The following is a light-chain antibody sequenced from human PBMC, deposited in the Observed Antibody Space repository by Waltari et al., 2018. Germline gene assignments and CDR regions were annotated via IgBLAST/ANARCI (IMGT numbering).Light chain of an antibody. CDR2: GVN. Sequence: QSALTQPASVSGSPGQSITISCTGSSSDVGGYNYVSWYQQYPGKVPKIMIYGVNKRPSGVSSRFSGSKSGNTASLTISGLQADDEADYYCSSFTSRHLYVFGTGTAVTVL. J-gene: IGLJ1*01. CDR3: SSFTSRHLYV. CDR1: SSDVGGYNY. V-gene: IGLV2-14*01.